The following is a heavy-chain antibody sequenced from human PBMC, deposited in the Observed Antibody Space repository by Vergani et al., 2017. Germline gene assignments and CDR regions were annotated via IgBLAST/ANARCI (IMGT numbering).Heavy chain of an antibody. J-gene: IGHJ4*02. CDR2: ISSSGNTI. Sequence: QVQLVESGGGLVKPGGSLRLSCAASGFTFSDYYLSWIRQAPGKGLEWVSYISSSGNTINYADSVKGRFTIARDNAKNSLYLQMNILRAEDTAVYYCAREGIAAAGEYYFDYWGQGTLVTVSS. CDR3: AREGIAAAGEYYFDY. CDR1: GFTFSDYY. V-gene: IGHV3-11*01. D-gene: IGHD6-13*01.